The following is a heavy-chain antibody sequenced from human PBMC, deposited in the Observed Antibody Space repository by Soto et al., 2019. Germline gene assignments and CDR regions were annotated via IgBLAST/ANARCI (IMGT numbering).Heavy chain of an antibody. CDR1: GFTFSSYS. Sequence: GGSLRLSCAASGFTFSSYSMNWVRQAPGKGLEWVSYISSSSSTIYYADSVKGRFTISRDNAKNSLYLRMNSLRDEDTAVYYCAAARISSSSANYGMDVWGQGTTVTVSS. CDR2: ISSSSSTI. V-gene: IGHV3-48*02. CDR3: AAARISSSSANYGMDV. J-gene: IGHJ6*02. D-gene: IGHD6-6*01.